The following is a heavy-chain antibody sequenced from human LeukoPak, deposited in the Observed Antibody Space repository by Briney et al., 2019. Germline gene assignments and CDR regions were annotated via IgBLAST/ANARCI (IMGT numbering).Heavy chain of an antibody. CDR2: IIPIFGTA. CDR1: GGTFSSYA. Sequence: SVKVSCKASGGTFSSYAISWVRQAPGQGLEWMGGIIPIFGTANYAQKFQGRVTITADGSTSTAYMELSSLRSEDTAVYYCASAYYYDSSGYYPRFDYWGQGTLVTVSS. D-gene: IGHD3-22*01. J-gene: IGHJ4*02. V-gene: IGHV1-69*13. CDR3: ASAYYYDSSGYYPRFDY.